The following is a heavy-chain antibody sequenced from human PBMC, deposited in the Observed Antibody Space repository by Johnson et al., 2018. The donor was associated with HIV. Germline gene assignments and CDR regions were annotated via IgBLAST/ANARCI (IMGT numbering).Heavy chain of an antibody. D-gene: IGHD1-1*01. CDR2: ISGRAGRT. CDR1: GFTFSNYA. V-gene: IGHV3-23*04. Sequence: VQLVESGGDLVLPGGSLRLSCAASGFTFSNYAMSWVRQAPGKGLQWVSTISGRAGRTDYADSVKGRFTLSRDNSKNRLYLQMNSLRAEDTAVYYCASRYTVDAFDIWGQGTMVTVSS. CDR3: ASRYTVDAFDI. J-gene: IGHJ3*02.